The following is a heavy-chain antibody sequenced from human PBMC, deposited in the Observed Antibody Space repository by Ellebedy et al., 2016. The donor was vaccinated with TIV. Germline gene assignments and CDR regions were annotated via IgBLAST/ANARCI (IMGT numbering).Heavy chain of an antibody. CDR3: AGDAGGSSNFRTFDY. D-gene: IGHD6-13*01. J-gene: IGHJ4*02. Sequence: MPSETLSLTCTVSGASISKNNWWSWVRQSPGKWLEWIGEIYHSGRTNYNPSIKSRVTISVDKPKNQFSLKVISVTAADTAVYYCAGDAGGSSNFRTFDYWGQGTLVTVSS. CDR1: GASISKNNW. V-gene: IGHV4-4*02. CDR2: IYHSGRT.